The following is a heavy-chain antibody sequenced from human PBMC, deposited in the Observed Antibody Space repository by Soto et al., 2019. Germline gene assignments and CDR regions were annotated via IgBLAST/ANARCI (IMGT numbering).Heavy chain of an antibody. D-gene: IGHD3-3*01. CDR2: ISGDGDTT. CDR3: VKDWSGNKCPCLDV. CDR1: GFTFSSYV. Sequence: EVQLLESGGGLAQPGGSLTLACGVSGFTFSSYVMSWVRQAPGKGLEWVSSISGDGDTTYYAASVKGRFTISRDDSRNTLYLHMSTLRAEGTALYYCVKDWSGNKCPCLDVWGQGTTVTVSS. J-gene: IGHJ6*02. V-gene: IGHV3-23*01.